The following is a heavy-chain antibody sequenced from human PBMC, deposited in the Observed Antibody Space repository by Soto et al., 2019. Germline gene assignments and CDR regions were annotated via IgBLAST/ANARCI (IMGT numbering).Heavy chain of an antibody. CDR1: GFTFSNYA. D-gene: IGHD3-9*01. J-gene: IGHJ4*02. Sequence: EVQLLESGGGLVQPGGSLRLSCAASGFTFSNYAMSWVRQSPGKGLEWVSGISGSGDTTYYADSVKGRFTISRDNSKNTVYMQMNSLRAEDTAIYYCTKVGDILTGYLDWGQGTLVIVSS. CDR2: ISGSGDTT. V-gene: IGHV3-23*01. CDR3: TKVGDILTGYLD.